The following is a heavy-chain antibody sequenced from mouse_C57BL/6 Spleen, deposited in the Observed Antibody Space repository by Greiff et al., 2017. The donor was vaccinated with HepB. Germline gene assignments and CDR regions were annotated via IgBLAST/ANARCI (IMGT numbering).Heavy chain of an antibody. D-gene: IGHD4-1*01. Sequence: VQLKQSGPELVKPGASVKISCKASGYSFTDYNMNWVKQSNGKSLEWIGVINPNYGTTSYNQKFKGKATLTVDQSSSTAYMQLNSLTSEDSAVYYCAPLTGTRWYFDVWGTGTTVTVSS. J-gene: IGHJ1*03. CDR2: INPNYGTT. CDR1: GYSFTDYN. V-gene: IGHV1-39*01. CDR3: APLTGTRWYFDV.